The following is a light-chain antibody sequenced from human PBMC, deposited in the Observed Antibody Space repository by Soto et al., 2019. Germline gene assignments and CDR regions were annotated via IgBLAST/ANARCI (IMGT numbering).Light chain of an antibody. V-gene: IGKV1-12*01. J-gene: IGKJ1*01. CDR3: QKGNSFPWT. CDR1: QDISSW. Sequence: DVQMTQSPSSVSASVGDRVTITCRASQDISSWLAWYQQKPGKAPKLLIYVTSSLQSGVPSRFSGSGSGTDFTLTMSSLQPEDFANFYCQKGNSFPWTFGQGTKVEIK. CDR2: VTS.